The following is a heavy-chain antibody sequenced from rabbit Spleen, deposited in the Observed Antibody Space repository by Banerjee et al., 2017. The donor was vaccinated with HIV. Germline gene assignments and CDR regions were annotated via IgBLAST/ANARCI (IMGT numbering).Heavy chain of an antibody. Sequence: QSLEESGGDLVKPGASLTLTCTASGFSFGSNYYMCWVRQAPGKGLEWIACIVAGSSGSPYYATWAKGRFTISKTSSTTVTLQMTSLTAADTATYFCARFYAGYGDFGYAAMWGPGTLVTVS. CDR2: IVAGSSGSP. V-gene: IGHV1S40*01. CDR1: GFSFGSNYY. CDR3: ARFYAGYGDFGYAAM. D-gene: IGHD7-1*01. J-gene: IGHJ4*01.